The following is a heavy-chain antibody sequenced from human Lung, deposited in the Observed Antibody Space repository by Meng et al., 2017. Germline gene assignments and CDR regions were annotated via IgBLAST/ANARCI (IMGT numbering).Heavy chain of an antibody. CDR2: INHSGST. D-gene: IGHD1-26*01. CDR3: ARGPTTMAHDFDY. V-gene: IGHV4-34*01. Sequence: HQWAARPLNPSENQSLTSVVSGGSFSDSYWSWIRQPPGKGLEWIGEINHSGSTNSNPSLESRATISVDTSQNNLSLKLSSVTAADSAVYSCARGPTTMAHDFDYWGQGTLVTVSS. CDR1: GGSFSDSY. J-gene: IGHJ4*02.